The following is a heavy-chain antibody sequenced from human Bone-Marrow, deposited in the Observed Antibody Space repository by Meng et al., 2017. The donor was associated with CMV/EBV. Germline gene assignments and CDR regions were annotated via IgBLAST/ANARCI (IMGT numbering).Heavy chain of an antibody. CDR3: ARESYTDAFDI. V-gene: IGHV3-74*01. D-gene: IGHD3-16*01. CDR2: INSEGTSR. J-gene: IGHJ3*02. CDR1: GFTFSNYW. Sequence: GGSLRLSCAASGFTFSNYWMHWVRQVPGQGLVWVSRINSEGTSRSYAGSVKGRFTTSRDNAENTLYLHMNSLRVDDTAVYYCARESYTDAFDIWGQGIKVSVSS.